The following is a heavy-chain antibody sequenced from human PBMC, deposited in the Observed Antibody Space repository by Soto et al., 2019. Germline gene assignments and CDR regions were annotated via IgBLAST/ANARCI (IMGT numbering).Heavy chain of an antibody. CDR3: ARATGTLRSRNCDY. Sequence: SETLSLTCSVSGGSISTVGLYWTWIRQPPGKGLEWIGSIYHTGSTYYSKSLRSRLTMSVDTSKSQFSLRLSFVTAADTAVYYCARATGTLRSRNCDYWGQGSLVTVSS. CDR2: IYHTGST. V-gene: IGHV4-31*03. J-gene: IGHJ4*02. CDR1: GGSISTVGLY. D-gene: IGHD1-1*01.